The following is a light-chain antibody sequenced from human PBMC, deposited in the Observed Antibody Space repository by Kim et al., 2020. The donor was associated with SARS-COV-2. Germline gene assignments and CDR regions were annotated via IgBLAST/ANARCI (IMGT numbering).Light chain of an antibody. CDR3: QAWDSSTVV. J-gene: IGLJ2*01. CDR1: RLGDKY. Sequence: SYELTQPPSVSVSPGQTASITCSGDRLGDKYASWYQQKAGQSPVLVIYQDSKRPSGIPERFSASNSGNTATLTISGTQPMDEADYYCQAWDSSTVVFGGG. CDR2: QDS. V-gene: IGLV3-1*01.